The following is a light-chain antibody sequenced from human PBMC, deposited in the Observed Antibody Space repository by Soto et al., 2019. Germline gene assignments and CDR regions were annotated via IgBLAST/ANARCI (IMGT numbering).Light chain of an antibody. CDR2: GAS. Sequence: EIVMTQSPATLSVSPGERATLSCRASQSVSSNLAWHQQKPGQAPRLLIYGASTRATGIPARFSGSGSGTEFTLTISSLQSEDFAVYYCQQYSNWPPYTFGQGTKLESK. CDR1: QSVSSN. CDR3: QQYSNWPPYT. V-gene: IGKV3-15*01. J-gene: IGKJ2*01.